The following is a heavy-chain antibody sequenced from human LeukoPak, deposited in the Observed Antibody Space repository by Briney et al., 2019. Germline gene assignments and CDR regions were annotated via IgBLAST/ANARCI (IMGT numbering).Heavy chain of an antibody. D-gene: IGHD6-6*01. Sequence: GGSLRLSCAASGFTFSSYGMHCVRQAPGKGLEWVAVIWYDGSNKYYADSVKGRFTISRDNSKNTLYLQMNSLRAEDTAVYYCAKDTSSSYNWFDPWGQGTLVTVSS. CDR1: GFTFSSYG. CDR3: AKDTSSSYNWFDP. J-gene: IGHJ5*02. CDR2: IWYDGSNK. V-gene: IGHV3-33*06.